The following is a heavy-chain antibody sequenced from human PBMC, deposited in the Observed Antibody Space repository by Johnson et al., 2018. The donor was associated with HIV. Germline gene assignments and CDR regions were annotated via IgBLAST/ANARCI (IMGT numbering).Heavy chain of an antibody. J-gene: IGHJ3*02. D-gene: IGHD1-14*01. V-gene: IGHV3-7*01. CDR1: GFTFSSYW. CDR2: IKQDGSEK. Sequence: EKLVESGGGLVQPGGSLRLSCAASGFTFSSYWMSWVRQAPGKGLEWVANIKQDGSEKYYLDSVKGRFTISRDNSKNTLYLQMNSLRAEDTAVYYCAKDLRSGNRREAFDIWGQGTMVTVSS. CDR3: AKDLRSGNRREAFDI.